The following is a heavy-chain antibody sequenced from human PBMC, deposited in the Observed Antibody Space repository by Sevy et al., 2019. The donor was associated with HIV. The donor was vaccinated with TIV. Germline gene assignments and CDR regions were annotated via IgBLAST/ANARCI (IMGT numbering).Heavy chain of an antibody. CDR2: IYYSGST. V-gene: IGHV4-61*01. J-gene: IGHJ6*02. CDR1: GGSVSSGSYY. Sequence: SETLSLTCTVSGGSVSSGSYYWSWIRQPPGKGLEWIGYIYYSGSTNYNPSLKSRVTISVDTAKNQLSLKLSSVTAADTAVYYCARDHRYCSGGSCYAGYYGMDVWGQGTTVTVSS. CDR3: ARDHRYCSGGSCYAGYYGMDV. D-gene: IGHD2-15*01.